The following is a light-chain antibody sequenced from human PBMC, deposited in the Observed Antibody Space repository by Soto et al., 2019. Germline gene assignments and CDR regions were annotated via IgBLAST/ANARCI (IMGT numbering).Light chain of an antibody. CDR2: HAS. CDR1: QSVGSY. Sequence: EIVLTQSPATLSLSPGDRATLSCRASQSVGSYLGWYQQRPGQAPRLLIYHASNRATGIPARFSGSGSGTDFTLTISSLEPEDFAVYYCQQRSDWPSTFGGATKVEIK. CDR3: QQRSDWPST. V-gene: IGKV3-11*01. J-gene: IGKJ4*01.